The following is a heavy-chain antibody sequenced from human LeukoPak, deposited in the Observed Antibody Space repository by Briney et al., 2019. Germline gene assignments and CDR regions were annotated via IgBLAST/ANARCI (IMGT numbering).Heavy chain of an antibody. D-gene: IGHD3-3*01. CDR2: IIPILGIA. J-gene: IGHJ4*02. V-gene: IGHV1-69*04. Sequence: SVKVSCEASGGTFSSYAISWVRQAPGQGLEWMGRIIPILGIANYAQKFQGRVTITADKSTSTAYMELSSLRSEDTAVYYCARASGRLMTFDYWGQGTLVTVSS. CDR3: ARASGRLMTFDY. CDR1: GGTFSSYA.